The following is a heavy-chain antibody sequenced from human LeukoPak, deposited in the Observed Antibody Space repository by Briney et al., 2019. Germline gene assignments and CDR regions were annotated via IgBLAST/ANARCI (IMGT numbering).Heavy chain of an antibody. D-gene: IGHD5-18*01. V-gene: IGHV3-23*01. CDR3: AGRVTGYSSGYVY. CDR1: GITFSNYA. J-gene: IGHJ4*02. Sequence: SGGSLRLSCVASGITFSNYAVSWVRQAPEKGLDWVSVISGSAHKIRYADSVKGRFTISRDNPENIVYLQMNNLRAEDTAVYYCAGRVTGYSSGYVYWGQGTLVTVSS. CDR2: ISGSAHKI.